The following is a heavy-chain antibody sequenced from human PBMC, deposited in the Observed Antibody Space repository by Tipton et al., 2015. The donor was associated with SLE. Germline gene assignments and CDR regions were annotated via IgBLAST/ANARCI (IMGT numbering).Heavy chain of an antibody. CDR3: ARERESIAARLVLGPLDH. V-gene: IGHV4-34*01. D-gene: IGHD6-6*01. Sequence: LRLSCAVYGGSFSGYYWSWIRQPPGKGLEWIGEINHSGSTNYNLSLKSRVTISVDTSKNQFSLKLSSVTAADTAVYYCARERESIAARLVLGPLDHWGQGTLVTVSS. CDR2: INHSGST. CDR1: GGSFSGYY. J-gene: IGHJ4*02.